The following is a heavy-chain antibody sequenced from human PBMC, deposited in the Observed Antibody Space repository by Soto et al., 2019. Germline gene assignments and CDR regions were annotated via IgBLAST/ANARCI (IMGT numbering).Heavy chain of an antibody. V-gene: IGHV4-39*01. CDR1: GGSISSSSYY. CDR2: IYYSGST. CDR3: ARTILRAYYGSGSYYFDY. J-gene: IGHJ4*02. Sequence: SETLSLTCTVSGGSISSSSYYWGWIRQPPGKGLEWIGSIYYSGSTYYNPSLKSRVTISVDTSKNQFSLKLSSVTAADTAVYYCARTILRAYYGSGSYYFDYWGQGTLVTVSS. D-gene: IGHD3-10*01.